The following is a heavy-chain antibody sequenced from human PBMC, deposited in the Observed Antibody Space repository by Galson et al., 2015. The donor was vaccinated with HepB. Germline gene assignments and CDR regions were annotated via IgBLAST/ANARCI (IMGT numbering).Heavy chain of an antibody. D-gene: IGHD2-15*01. V-gene: IGHV3-15*01. CDR3: TTNPSGLQDFDY. CDR1: GFTFSNAW. Sequence: SLRLSCAASGFTFSNAWMSWVRQAPGKGLEWVGRIKSKTDGGTTDYAAPVKGRFTISRDDSKNTLYLQMNSLKTEDTAVYYCTTNPSGLQDFDYWGQGTLVTVSS. J-gene: IGHJ4*02. CDR2: IKSKTDGGTT.